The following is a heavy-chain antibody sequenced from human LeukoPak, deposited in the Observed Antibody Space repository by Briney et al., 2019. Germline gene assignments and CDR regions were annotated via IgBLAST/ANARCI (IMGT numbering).Heavy chain of an antibody. Sequence: KPGGSLRLSCAASGFTFSDYYMSWIRQAPGKGLEWVSYISNSGSTIYYADSMKGRFTISRDNAKNSLYLQMNGLRAEDTAVYYCTRAPSYHTDNWYFDVWGRGTLVTVSP. V-gene: IGHV3-11*04. CDR3: TRAPSYHTDNWYFDV. J-gene: IGHJ2*01. CDR2: ISNSGSTI. D-gene: IGHD2-2*01. CDR1: GFTFSDYY.